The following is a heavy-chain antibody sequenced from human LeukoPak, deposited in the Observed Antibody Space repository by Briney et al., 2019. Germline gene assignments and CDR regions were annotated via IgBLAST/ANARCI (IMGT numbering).Heavy chain of an antibody. V-gene: IGHV4-39*07. J-gene: IGHJ4*02. CDR2: IYYSGST. D-gene: IGHD6-25*01. CDR3: AIQAYSSDDY. CDR1: GGSISSSGYY. Sequence: SETLSLTCTVSGGSISSSGYYWGWIRQPPGKGLEWIGSIYYSGSTYYNPSLKSRVTISVDTSKNQFSLKLSSVTAADTAVYYCAIQAYSSDDYWGQGTLVTVSS.